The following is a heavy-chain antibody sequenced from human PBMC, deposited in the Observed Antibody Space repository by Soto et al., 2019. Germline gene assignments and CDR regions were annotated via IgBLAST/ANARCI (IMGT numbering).Heavy chain of an antibody. V-gene: IGHV4-59*01. D-gene: IGHD1-26*01. CDR3: ARWDEVLYY. Sequence: SETLSLTCTVSGGSISGYYWSWMRQPPGKGLEWIGYISYSGSTNYNSSLKSRVTISVETSKIQFSLRLRSVTAADTAVYYCARWDEVLYYWGQGTLVTVSS. CDR2: ISYSGST. J-gene: IGHJ4*02. CDR1: GGSISGYY.